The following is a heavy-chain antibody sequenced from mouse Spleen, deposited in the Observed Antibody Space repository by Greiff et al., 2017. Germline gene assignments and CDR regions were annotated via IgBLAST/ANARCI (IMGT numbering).Heavy chain of an antibody. V-gene: IGHV5-9*04. D-gene: IGHD2-10*02. CDR1: GFTFSSYT. CDR2: ISSGGGNT. J-gene: IGHJ1*01. CDR3: ARQGYGNYDWYFDV. Sequence: EVKLVESGGGLVKPGGSLKLSCAASGFTFSSYTMSWVRQTPAKRLEWVATISSGGGNTYYPDSVKGRFTISRDNARNTLYLQMSSLRSEDTAMYYCARQGYGNYDWYFDVWGAGTTVTVSS.